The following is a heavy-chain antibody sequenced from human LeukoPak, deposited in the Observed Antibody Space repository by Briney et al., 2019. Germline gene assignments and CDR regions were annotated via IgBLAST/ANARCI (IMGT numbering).Heavy chain of an antibody. CDR1: GGTFSSYA. CDR3: ARDRGCSGGSCYSPNWFDP. Sequence: SVKVSCKASGGTFSSYAITWVRQAPGQGLEWMGGIIPIFGTANYAQKFQGRVTITTDESTSTAYMELSSLRSEDTVVYYCARDRGCSGGSCYSPNWFDPWGQGTLVTVSS. D-gene: IGHD2-15*01. V-gene: IGHV1-69*05. J-gene: IGHJ5*02. CDR2: IIPIFGTA.